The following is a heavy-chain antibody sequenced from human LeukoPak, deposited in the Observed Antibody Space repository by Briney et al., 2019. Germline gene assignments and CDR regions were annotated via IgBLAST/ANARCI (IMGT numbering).Heavy chain of an antibody. J-gene: IGHJ4*02. CDR3: AKKARIAAAGRNDY. Sequence: AGGSLRLSCAASGSTFSSYAMSWVRQAPGKGLEWVSAISGSGGSTYYADSVKGRFTISRDNSKNTLYLQMNSLRAEDTAVYYCAKKARIAAAGRNDYWGQGTLVTVSS. CDR2: ISGSGGST. CDR1: GSTFSSYA. D-gene: IGHD6-13*01. V-gene: IGHV3-23*01.